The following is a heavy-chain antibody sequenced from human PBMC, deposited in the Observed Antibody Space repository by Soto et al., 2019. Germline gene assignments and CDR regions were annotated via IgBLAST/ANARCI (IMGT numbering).Heavy chain of an antibody. CDR2: IYYSGST. CDR1: GGSISSGGYY. Sequence: QVQLQESGPGLVKPSQTLSLTCTVSGGSISSGGYYWSWIRQHPGKGLEWIGYIYYSGSTDYNPSLKSRVTKSVDTSKKQFSLKLSSVTAADTAVYFCARDRGYESSLGLYYWGQGTLVTVSS. V-gene: IGHV4-31*03. CDR3: ARDRGYESSLGLYY. J-gene: IGHJ4*02. D-gene: IGHD3-22*01.